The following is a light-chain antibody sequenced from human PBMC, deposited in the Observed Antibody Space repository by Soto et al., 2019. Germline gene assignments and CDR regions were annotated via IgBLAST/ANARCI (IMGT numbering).Light chain of an antibody. J-gene: IGLJ3*02. Sequence: QSALTQPRSVSGSPGQSVTISCTGTSSDVGGYNYVSWYQQHPGKAPKLMIYDVTKRPSASGVPDRFSGSKSGNTASLTISGLQADDEAGYFCCSYAGDYTWVFGGGTKLTVL. CDR1: SSDVGGYNY. CDR3: CSYAGDYTWV. V-gene: IGLV2-11*01. CDR2: DVT.